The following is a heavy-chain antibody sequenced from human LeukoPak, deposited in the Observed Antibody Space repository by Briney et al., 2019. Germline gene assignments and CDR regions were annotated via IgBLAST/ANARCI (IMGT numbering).Heavy chain of an antibody. CDR1: GFTFSDYY. CDR2: ISSSGSTI. J-gene: IGHJ4*02. V-gene: IGHV3-11*01. Sequence: GGSLRLSCAASGFTFSDYYMSWIRQAPGKGLEWVSYISSSGSTIYYADSVKGRFTISRDNAKNSLYLQMNSLRAEDTAVYYCARRRDSGSLQHFDYWGRGTLVTVSS. CDR3: ARRRDSGSLQHFDY. D-gene: IGHD1-26*01.